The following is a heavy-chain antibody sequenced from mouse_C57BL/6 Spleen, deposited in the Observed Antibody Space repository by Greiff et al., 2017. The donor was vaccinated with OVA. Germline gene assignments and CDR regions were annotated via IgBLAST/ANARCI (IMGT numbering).Heavy chain of an antibody. J-gene: IGHJ4*01. V-gene: IGHV1-15*01. CDR2: IDPETGGT. CDR3: TPYAMDY. Sequence: LQESGAELVRPGASVTLSCKASGYTFTDYEMHWVKQTPVHGLEWIGAIDPETGGTAYNQKFKGKAILTADKSSSTAYMELRSLTSEDSAVYYCTPYAMDYWGQGTSVTVSS. CDR1: GYTFTDYE.